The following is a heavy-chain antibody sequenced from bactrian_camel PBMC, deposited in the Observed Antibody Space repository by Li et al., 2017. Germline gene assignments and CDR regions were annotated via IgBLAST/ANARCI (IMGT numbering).Heavy chain of an antibody. Sequence: VESGGGLVQPGGSLRVSCAASGFTGPNNVINWVRQAPGKGLDWVSRVNRDGSIAAYADSVKGRFTASRGNTKNTILLEMNDLKSEDTALYYCTAAYCNGGYCPRWGGMYVWGKGTQVTVS. V-gene: IGHV3S6*01. J-gene: IGHJ7*01. CDR1: GFTGPNNV. D-gene: IGHD3*01. CDR2: VNRDGSIA.